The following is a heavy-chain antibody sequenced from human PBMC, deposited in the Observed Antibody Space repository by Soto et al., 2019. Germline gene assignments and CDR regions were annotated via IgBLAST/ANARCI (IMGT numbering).Heavy chain of an antibody. CDR3: AREWRGGARPGLYFDL. J-gene: IGHJ2*01. V-gene: IGHV1-69*06. CDR2: IIPICGTA. Sequence: QVQLVQSGAEVKKPGSSVKVSCKASGGTLSSYAISWVRQAPGQGLEWMGGIIPICGTANYGQKFQGRVTITADKATSTAYMELSSLRSEYTAVYYCAREWRGGARPGLYFDLWGRGTLVTVSS. D-gene: IGHD3-16*01. CDR1: GGTLSSYA.